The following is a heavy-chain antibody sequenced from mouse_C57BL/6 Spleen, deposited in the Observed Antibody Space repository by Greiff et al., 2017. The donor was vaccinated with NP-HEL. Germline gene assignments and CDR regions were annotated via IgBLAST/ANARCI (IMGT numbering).Heavy chain of an antibody. Sequence: VQLQQSGAELVRPGASVKLSCKASGYTFTDYYINWVKQRPGQGLEWIARIYPGSGNTYYNEKFKGKATLTAEKSSSTAYMQLSSLTSEDSAVYFCARQLGNYVDYFDYWGQGTTLTVSS. CDR3: ARQLGNYVDYFDY. CDR1: GYTFTDYY. CDR2: IYPGSGNT. J-gene: IGHJ2*01. D-gene: IGHD2-1*01. V-gene: IGHV1-76*01.